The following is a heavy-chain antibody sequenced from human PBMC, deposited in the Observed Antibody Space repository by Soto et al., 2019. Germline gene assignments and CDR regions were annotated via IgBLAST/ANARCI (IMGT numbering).Heavy chain of an antibody. D-gene: IGHD1-26*01. CDR1: GGSISSYY. Sequence: WETLCLTCTVSGGSISSYYWSWIRQPPGKGLEWIGYIYYSGSTNYNPSLKSRVTISVDTSKNQFSLKLSSVTAADTAVYYCAGWVGASGYAFDIWGQGTMVTVSS. V-gene: IGHV4-59*01. J-gene: IGHJ3*02. CDR3: AGWVGASGYAFDI. CDR2: IYYSGST.